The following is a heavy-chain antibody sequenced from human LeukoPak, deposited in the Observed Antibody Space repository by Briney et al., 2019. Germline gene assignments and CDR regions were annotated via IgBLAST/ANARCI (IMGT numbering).Heavy chain of an antibody. CDR2: IHRGST. V-gene: IGHV4-59*13. J-gene: IGHJ4*02. CDR1: GGSISTYH. D-gene: IGHD5-24*01. CDR3: ARLTRDGYITF. Sequence: PSETLSLTCTVSGGSISTYHWNWIRQPPGKGLEWIGYIHRGSTNYNPSLRSRVTISVDTSKKQVYLRLTSVTAADAAIYYCARLTRDGYITFWGQGNLVTVSS.